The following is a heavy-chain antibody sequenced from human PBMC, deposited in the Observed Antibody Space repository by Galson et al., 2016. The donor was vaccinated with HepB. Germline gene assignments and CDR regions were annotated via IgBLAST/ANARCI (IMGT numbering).Heavy chain of an antibody. V-gene: IGHV3-48*02. CDR3: ARVAVVAYANDY. D-gene: IGHD3-22*01. CDR1: GFTFSSYS. J-gene: IGHJ4*02. CDR2: ISSSSRAI. Sequence: SLRLSCAASGFTFSSYSINWVRQAPGKGLEWVSYISSSSRAISYADSVKGRFTSSRDNARNSLYLQMNSLRDEDTAVYYCARVAVVAYANDYWGQGTLVTVSS.